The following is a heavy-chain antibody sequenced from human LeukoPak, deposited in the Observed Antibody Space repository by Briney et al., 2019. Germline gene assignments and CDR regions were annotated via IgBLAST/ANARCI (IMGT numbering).Heavy chain of an antibody. V-gene: IGHV3-49*04. CDR3: TRDLHGDDAFDV. CDR2: IRTKPYGGTP. D-gene: IGHD4-17*01. CDR1: GFNFGDYA. J-gene: IGHJ3*01. Sequence: GGSLRLSCRTSGFNFGDYAMSWVRQAPGQGLEWVGFIRTKPYGGTPDYAASVKDRFTISVDDSKSIAYLRMNSLETEDTAVYYCTRDLHGDDAFDVWGQGTMVTVSS.